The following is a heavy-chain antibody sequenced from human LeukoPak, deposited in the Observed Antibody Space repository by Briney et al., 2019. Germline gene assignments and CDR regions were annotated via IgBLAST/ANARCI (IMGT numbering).Heavy chain of an antibody. CDR2: IYSSGST. V-gene: IGHV4-4*07. J-gene: IGHJ6*03. Sequence: PSETLSLPCTASGGSISSYYWSWIRQPAGRGLEWIGRIYSSGSTNYNPPLRSRATISVDTSKNQFSLKLSSVTAADTAVYYCTRAASSGPLFTYHMDVWGKGTTVTVSS. CDR3: TRAASSGPLFTYHMDV. D-gene: IGHD3-22*01. CDR1: GGSISSYY.